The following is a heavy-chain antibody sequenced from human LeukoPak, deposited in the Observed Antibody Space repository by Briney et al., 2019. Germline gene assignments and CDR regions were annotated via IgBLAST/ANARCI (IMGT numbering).Heavy chain of an antibody. V-gene: IGHV3-23*01. CDR1: GLTFSNYA. J-gene: IGHJ4*02. Sequence: GGSLRLSCAASGLTFSNYAMSWFRQAPGKGLEWVSGITSGFTPHYADSVRGRFTISRDNSKNTFHLQMNSLRAEDTAVYYCAKDYSDSRVGDVFFEYWGQGTLVTVSS. CDR3: AKDYSDSRVGDVFFEY. CDR2: ITSGFTP. D-gene: IGHD1-26*01.